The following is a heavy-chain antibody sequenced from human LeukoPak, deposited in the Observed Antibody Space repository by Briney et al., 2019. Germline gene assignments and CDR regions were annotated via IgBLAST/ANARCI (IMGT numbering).Heavy chain of an antibody. D-gene: IGHD3-3*01. Sequence: GGSLRLSCAASGFTFSSYWMSWVRQAPGTGLERVANIKQDGSEKYYVDSVKGRFTISRDNAKNSLYLQMNSLRAEDTAVYYCARCPDFWSGYADYWGQGTLVTVSS. CDR1: GFTFSSYW. J-gene: IGHJ4*02. CDR3: ARCPDFWSGYADY. CDR2: IKQDGSEK. V-gene: IGHV3-7*01.